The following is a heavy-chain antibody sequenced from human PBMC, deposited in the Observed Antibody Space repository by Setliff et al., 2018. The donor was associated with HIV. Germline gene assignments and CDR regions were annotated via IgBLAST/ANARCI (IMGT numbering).Heavy chain of an antibody. V-gene: IGHV4-39*01. CDR3: VRHGATISGYEIRQCDR. Sequence: SETLSLTCTVSGGSIASSTHYWAWIRQPPGKGLEWIGSVYYNGVTDHNPSLKSRVTISVDTSNQQFSLKLSSVTAADTAVYYCVRHGATISGYEIRQCDRWGQGTLVTVSS. J-gene: IGHJ5*02. D-gene: IGHD5-12*01. CDR1: GGSIASSTHY. CDR2: VYYNGVT.